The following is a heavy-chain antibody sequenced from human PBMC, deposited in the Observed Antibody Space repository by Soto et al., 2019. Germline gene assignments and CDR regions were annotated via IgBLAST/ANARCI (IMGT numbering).Heavy chain of an antibody. Sequence: QVRLVQSGDEVKQPGASVKVSCKASGSTITAYGISWVRQAPGQGLEWMAWISSHNGNTYYAQNLQGRVTMTTDTSTSTAYMELRSLRSDDTAVYYCASSSIAAAGPFDYWGQGALVTVSS. J-gene: IGHJ4*02. CDR1: GSTITAYG. V-gene: IGHV1-18*01. CDR3: ASSSIAAAGPFDY. CDR2: ISSHNGNT. D-gene: IGHD6-13*01.